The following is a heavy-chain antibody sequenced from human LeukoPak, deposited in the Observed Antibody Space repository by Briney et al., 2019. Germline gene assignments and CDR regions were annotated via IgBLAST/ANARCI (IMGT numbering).Heavy chain of an antibody. J-gene: IGHJ3*02. CDR2: ISGSSNTI. V-gene: IGHV3-48*01. CDR3: ARDRGPYRDAFDI. CDR1: GFTFSNYD. D-gene: IGHD3-10*01. Sequence: PGGSLRLSCAASGFTFSNYDMNWVRQAPGKGLEWVSYISGSSNTIYYADSVKGRFTISRDSARNSLYLQMNSLRVEDTAVYYRARDRGPYRDAFDIWGQGTMVTVSS.